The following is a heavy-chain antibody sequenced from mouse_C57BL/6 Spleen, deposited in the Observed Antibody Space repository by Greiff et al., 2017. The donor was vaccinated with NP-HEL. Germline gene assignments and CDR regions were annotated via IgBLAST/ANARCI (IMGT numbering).Heavy chain of an antibody. V-gene: IGHV1-69*01. CDR2: IDPSDSYT. CDR3: ATAGDYDYFDY. D-gene: IGHD2-4*01. J-gene: IGHJ2*01. Sequence: VQLQQPGAELVMPGASVKLSCKASGYTFTSYWMHWVKQRPGQGLEWIGEIDPSDSYTNYNQKFKGKSTLTVDKSSSTAYMQLSSLTSEDSAVYYCATAGDYDYFDYWGQGTTLTVSS. CDR1: GYTFTSYW.